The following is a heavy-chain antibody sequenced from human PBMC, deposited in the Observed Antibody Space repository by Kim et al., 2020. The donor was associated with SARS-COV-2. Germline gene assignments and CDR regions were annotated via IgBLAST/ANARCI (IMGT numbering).Heavy chain of an antibody. CDR1: GYSLTELA. CDR2: FDPENGER. CDR3: ATPEVITPGAFANFDF. V-gene: IGHV1-24*01. Sequence: ASVKVSCKVSGYSLTELAIHWVRQAPGKGLEWMGGFDPENGERVYAEKLQGRVTMTDDISSDTAYMELNSLTSEDTAVYFCATPEVITPGAFANFDFWGQGTLVIVSS. D-gene: IGHD3-22*01. J-gene: IGHJ4*02.